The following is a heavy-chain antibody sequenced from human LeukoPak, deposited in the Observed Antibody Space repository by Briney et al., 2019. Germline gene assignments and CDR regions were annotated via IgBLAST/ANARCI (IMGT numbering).Heavy chain of an antibody. CDR2: ISYDGSNK. CDR3: ARGRSILRFDY. Sequence: PGGSLRLSCAASGFTFSSYGMLWVRQAPGKGLEWVAVISYDGSNKYYADSVKGRFTISRDNSKNTLYLQMNSLRAEDTAVYYCARGRSILRFDYWGQGTLVTVSS. V-gene: IGHV3-30*03. D-gene: IGHD2-15*01. CDR1: GFTFSSYG. J-gene: IGHJ4*02.